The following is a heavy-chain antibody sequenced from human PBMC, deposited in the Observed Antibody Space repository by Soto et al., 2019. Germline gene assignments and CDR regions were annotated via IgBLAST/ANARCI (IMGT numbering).Heavy chain of an antibody. J-gene: IGHJ4*02. CDR1: GGSVTSGSDY. V-gene: IGHV4-61*01. CDR3: ARSPATAISYFDY. Sequence: PSETLSLTCTVSGGSVTSGSDYWSWIRQPPGKGLEWIGYIYHSGSTKYNPSLKSRVTISVDTSKNQFSLKLTSLTAADTAVYYCARSPATAISYFDYWGQGTLVTVSS. CDR2: IYHSGST. D-gene: IGHD2-21*02.